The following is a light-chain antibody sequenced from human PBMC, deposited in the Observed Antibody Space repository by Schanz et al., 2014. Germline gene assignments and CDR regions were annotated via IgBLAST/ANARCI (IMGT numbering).Light chain of an antibody. V-gene: IGKV3D-20*02. CDR3: QQYNNWPPAYT. Sequence: EIVLTQSPATLSLSPGERATLSCRASQSVHRNYLAWHQQKPGQAPRLLIYNASRRATGIPDRFSGSGSGTDFTLTISSLQPEDFAVYYCQQYNNWPPAYTFGQGTKLEIK. J-gene: IGKJ2*01. CDR1: QSVHRNY. CDR2: NAS.